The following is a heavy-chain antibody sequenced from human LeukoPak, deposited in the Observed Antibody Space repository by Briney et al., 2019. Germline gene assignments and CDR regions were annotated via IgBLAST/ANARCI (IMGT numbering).Heavy chain of an antibody. CDR1: GYTLTELS. V-gene: IGHV1-24*01. D-gene: IGHD1-26*01. J-gene: IGHJ4*02. CDR2: FDPEDGET. Sequence: ASVKVSCKVSGYTLTELSMHWVRQAPGKGLEWMGGFDPEDGETIYAQKFQGRVTMTEDTSTDTAYMELSSLRSEDTAVCYCATAGSAGSHYFGLYWGQGTLVTVSS. CDR3: ATAGSAGSHYFGLY.